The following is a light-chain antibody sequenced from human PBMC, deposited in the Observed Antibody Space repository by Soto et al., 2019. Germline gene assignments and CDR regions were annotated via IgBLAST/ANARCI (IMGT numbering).Light chain of an antibody. Sequence: EIVMTQSPATLSVSPGERATLSCMASQSVSSNLAWYQQKPGQAPRLLIYGASTRATGIPARFSGSGSGTEFTLTIRSLQSEDFAVYYCQQYNNWPPWTFGQGTKGDIK. J-gene: IGKJ1*01. CDR3: QQYNNWPPWT. V-gene: IGKV3-15*01. CDR1: QSVSSN. CDR2: GAS.